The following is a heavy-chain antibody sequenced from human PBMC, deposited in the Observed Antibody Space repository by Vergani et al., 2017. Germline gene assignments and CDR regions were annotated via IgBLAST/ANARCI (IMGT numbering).Heavy chain of an antibody. V-gene: IGHV1-46*01. CDR3: ARKDSGQYAFDI. Sequence: QVQLVQSGSELKKPGASVKVSCKASGYTFTSYYMHWVRQAPGKGLEWMGIINPSGGSTSYAQKFQGRVTMTRDTSTSTVYMELSSLRSEDTAVYYCARKDSGQYAFDIWGQGTMVTVSS. D-gene: IGHD5-12*01. CDR2: INPSGGST. CDR1: GYTFTSYY. J-gene: IGHJ3*02.